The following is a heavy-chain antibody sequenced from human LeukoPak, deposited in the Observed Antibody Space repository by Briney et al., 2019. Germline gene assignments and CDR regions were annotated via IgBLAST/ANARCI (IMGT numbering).Heavy chain of an antibody. D-gene: IGHD3-10*01. V-gene: IGHV1-3*01. CDR3: ARDRDYYGSGSYEY. Sequence: ASVKVSCKASGYTFTSYAMHWVRQAPGQRLEWMGWINAGNGNTKYSQKFQGRVTITRDASASTAYMELSSLRSEDTAVYYCARDRDYYGSGSYEYWGQGTLVTVSS. CDR1: GYTFTSYA. J-gene: IGHJ4*02. CDR2: INAGNGNT.